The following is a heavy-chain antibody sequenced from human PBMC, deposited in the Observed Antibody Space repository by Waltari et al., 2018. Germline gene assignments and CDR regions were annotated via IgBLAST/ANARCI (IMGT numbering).Heavy chain of an antibody. J-gene: IGHJ3*02. CDR2: IYTSWST. Sequence: QVQLQESGPGLVKPSETLSLTCTVSGGSISSYYWSWIRQPPGKGLEWIGYIYTSWSTNFNPSRKRRVTISVDTSKNQFSLQLSSVTAADTAVYYCAREWVVGATGAFDIWGQGTMVTVSS. D-gene: IGHD1-26*01. CDR1: GGSISSYY. CDR3: AREWVVGATGAFDI. V-gene: IGHV4-4*09.